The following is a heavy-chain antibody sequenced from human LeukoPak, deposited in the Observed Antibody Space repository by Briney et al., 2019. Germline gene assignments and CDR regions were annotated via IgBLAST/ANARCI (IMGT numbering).Heavy chain of an antibody. D-gene: IGHD3-9*01. CDR3: ARGGFDWLFDAFDI. J-gene: IGHJ3*02. Sequence: SETLSLTCTVSGGSISSGSYYWSWIRQPAGKGLEWIGRIYTGGSTNYNPSLKSRVTISVDTSKNQFSLKLSSVTAADTAVYYCARGGFDWLFDAFDIWGQGTMVTVSS. CDR1: GGSISSGSYY. CDR2: IYTGGST. V-gene: IGHV4-61*02.